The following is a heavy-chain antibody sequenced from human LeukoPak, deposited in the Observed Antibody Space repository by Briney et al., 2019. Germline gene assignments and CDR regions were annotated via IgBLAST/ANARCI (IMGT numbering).Heavy chain of an antibody. J-gene: IGHJ3*02. V-gene: IGHV1-2*02. CDR1: GYTFTGYY. D-gene: IGHD3-10*01. CDR3: ARERAPSERVNFDI. Sequence: GASVKVSCKASGYTFTGYYMHWVRQAPGQGPEWMGWINPNSGGTNYAQRLQGRVTMTRDTSISTAYMEWSSLTSDDTAVYYCARERAPSERVNFDIWGQGRTVTVSA. CDR2: INPNSGGT.